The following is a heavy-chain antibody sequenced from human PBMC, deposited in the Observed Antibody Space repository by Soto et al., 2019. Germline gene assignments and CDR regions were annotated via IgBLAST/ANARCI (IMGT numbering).Heavy chain of an antibody. CDR2: ISRSGVNL. J-gene: IGHJ4*02. CDR3: ARIFDSALIFDF. CDR1: GFTFSSYW. Sequence: GGSLRLSCAASGFTFSSYWMSWVRQAPGKGLEWVSFISRSGVNLYYTDSVKGRFTISRDNAKNSLYLQMNSLRAEDTAVYYCARIFDSALIFDFWGQGTQVTVSS. D-gene: IGHD2-15*01. V-gene: IGHV3-21*06.